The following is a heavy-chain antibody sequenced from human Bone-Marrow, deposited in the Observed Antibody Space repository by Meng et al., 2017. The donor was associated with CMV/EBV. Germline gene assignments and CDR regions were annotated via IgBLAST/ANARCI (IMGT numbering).Heavy chain of an antibody. CDR3: ASLRTSTAALDY. Sequence: ASVNVSCKASGYTFTGYYMHWVRQAPGQGLEWMGWINPNSGGTNYAQKFQGRVTMTRDTSISTAYMELSRLRSDDTAVYYCASLRTSTAALDYWGQGTLVTVSS. CDR2: INPNSGGT. J-gene: IGHJ4*02. D-gene: IGHD6-13*01. V-gene: IGHV1-2*02. CDR1: GYTFTGYY.